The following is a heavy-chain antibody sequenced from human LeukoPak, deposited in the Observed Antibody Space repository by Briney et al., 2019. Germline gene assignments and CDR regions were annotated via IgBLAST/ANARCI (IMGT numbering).Heavy chain of an antibody. CDR3: ARSPPTGPHYYYYYMDV. D-gene: IGHD7-27*01. CDR1: GGSISSYY. CDR2: IYYSGST. Sequence: SETLSLTCTVSGGSISSYYWSWIRQPPGKGLEWIGYIYYSGSTNYNPSLKSRVTISVDTSKNQFSLKLSSVTAADTAVYYCARSPPTGPHYYYYYMDVWGKGTTVTVSS. V-gene: IGHV4-59*01. J-gene: IGHJ6*03.